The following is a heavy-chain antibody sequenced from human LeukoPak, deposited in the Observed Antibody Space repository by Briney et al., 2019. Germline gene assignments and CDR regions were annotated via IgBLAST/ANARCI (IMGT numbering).Heavy chain of an antibody. Sequence: QAGGSLRLSCAASGFTFSSYSMNWVRQAPGKGLEWVSYISSSSSTIYYADSVKGRFTISRDNAKNSLYLQMNSLRDEDTAVYYCASSSQQLVPDALDIWGQGTMVTVSS. CDR1: GFTFSSYS. CDR2: ISSSSSTI. J-gene: IGHJ3*02. D-gene: IGHD6-13*01. CDR3: ASSSQQLVPDALDI. V-gene: IGHV3-48*02.